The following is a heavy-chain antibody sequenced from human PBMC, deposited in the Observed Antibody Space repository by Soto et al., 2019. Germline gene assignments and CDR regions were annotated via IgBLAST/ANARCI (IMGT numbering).Heavy chain of an antibody. V-gene: IGHV1-24*01. CDR1: GYTLTELS. CDR2: FDPEDGET. CDR3: ATGPTSYYDILTGPGRPDWFDP. J-gene: IGHJ5*02. Sequence: ASVKVSCKVSGYTLTELSMHWVRQAPGKGLEWMGGFDPEDGETIYAQKFQGRVTMTEDTSTDTAYMELSSLRSEDTAVYYCATGPTSYYDILTGPGRPDWFDPWGKGTLVTVSS. D-gene: IGHD3-9*01.